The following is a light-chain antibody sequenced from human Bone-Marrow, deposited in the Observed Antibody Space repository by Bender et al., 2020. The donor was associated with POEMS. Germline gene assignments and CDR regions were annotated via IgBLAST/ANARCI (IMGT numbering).Light chain of an antibody. CDR3: CSFSTTSTLV. Sequence: QSALTQPASVSGSPGQPITISCTGTSRDVGGYNLVSWYQQHPGTAPTLMIFESTKRPSGISNRFSGSKSGNTASLTISGLQAEDEADYYCCSFSTTSTLVFGGGTKLTVL. CDR2: EST. V-gene: IGLV2-23*01. J-gene: IGLJ3*02. CDR1: SRDVGGYNL.